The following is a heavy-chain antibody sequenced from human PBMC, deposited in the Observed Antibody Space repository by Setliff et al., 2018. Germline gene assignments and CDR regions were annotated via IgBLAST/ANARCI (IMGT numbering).Heavy chain of an antibody. J-gene: IGHJ4*02. CDR1: GFTFSSYS. CDR2: VSHDENTK. CDR3: ARTCSGSGCYAGLES. Sequence: PGGSLRLSCAASGFTFSSYSIHWVRQAPGKGLEWVAVVSHDENTKYYADSVKDRFIISRDNSKNTVYLQMNSLRPEDTAVYYCARTCSGSGCYAGLESWGQGTPVTVSS. D-gene: IGHD2-15*01. V-gene: IGHV3-30*04.